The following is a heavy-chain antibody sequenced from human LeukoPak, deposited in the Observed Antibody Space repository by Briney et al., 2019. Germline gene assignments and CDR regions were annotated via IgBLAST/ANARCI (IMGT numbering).Heavy chain of an antibody. V-gene: IGHV4-34*01. CDR1: GGSFSGYY. CDR3: ARHLITMIGVDY. CDR2: INHSGST. J-gene: IGHJ4*02. D-gene: IGHD3-22*01. Sequence: SETLSLTCAVYGGSFSGYYWSWIRQPPGKGLEWIGEINHSGSTNYNPSLKSRVTISVDTSKNQFSLKLSSVTAADTAVYYCARHLITMIGVDYWGQGTLVTVSS.